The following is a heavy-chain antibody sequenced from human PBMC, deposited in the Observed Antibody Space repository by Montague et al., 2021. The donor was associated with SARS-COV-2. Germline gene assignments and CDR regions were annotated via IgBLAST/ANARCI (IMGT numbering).Heavy chain of an antibody. J-gene: IGHJ6*02. D-gene: IGHD6-19*01. Sequence: SETLSLTCAVPGGSINSYYWSWIRQPPGKGLEWIGYIYYSGGTIYNPSLKSRVTISIDTSKNQFSLKLNSVTAADTAVYYCAGRPTPSYSSGWYLFYYAMDVWGQGTTVTVSS. CDR3: AGRPTPSYSSGWYLFYYAMDV. CDR1: GGSINSYY. CDR2: IYYSGGT. V-gene: IGHV4-59*01.